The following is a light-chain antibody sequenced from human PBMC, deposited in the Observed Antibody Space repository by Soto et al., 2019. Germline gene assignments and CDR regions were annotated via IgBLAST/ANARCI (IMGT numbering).Light chain of an antibody. CDR1: SNDVGTYNL. J-gene: IGLJ2*01. Sequence: QSALTQPASVSGSPGQSITISCTGISNDVGTYNLVSWYQHHPGKAPKLIIYDASKRPSGVPNRFSGSKSGNTASLTISWLYAEDEADYSCCSYGRSVVFGGGTKLTVL. CDR3: CSYGRSVV. CDR2: DAS. V-gene: IGLV2-23*01.